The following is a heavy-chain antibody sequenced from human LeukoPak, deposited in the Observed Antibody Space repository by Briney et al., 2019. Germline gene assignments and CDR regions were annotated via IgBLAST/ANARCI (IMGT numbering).Heavy chain of an antibody. V-gene: IGHV3-20*01. Sequence: GGSLRLSCAASGFTFADYGMSWVRQAPGKGLEWVSGITWNGGSTGYADSVKGRFTISRDNAKKSLYLQMNSLRVEDTALYNCARSRNSYGSGSYYGDAFDIWGQGTMVTVSS. CDR2: ITWNGGST. CDR1: GFTFADYG. D-gene: IGHD3-10*01. CDR3: ARSRNSYGSGSYYGDAFDI. J-gene: IGHJ3*02.